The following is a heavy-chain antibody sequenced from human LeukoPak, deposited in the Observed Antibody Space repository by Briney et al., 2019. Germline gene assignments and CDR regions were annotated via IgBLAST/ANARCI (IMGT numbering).Heavy chain of an antibody. CDR3: ARVNGVDAFDI. J-gene: IGHJ3*02. CDR1: GFTFSSHG. CDR2: ISSSGNRI. Sequence: GGSLRLSCAASGFTFSSHGMIWVRQAPGKGLEWISYISSSGNRIHYADSVKGRLTISRDNAKNSLYLQMNSLRVEDTAVYYCARVNGVDAFDIWGQGTMVTVSS. D-gene: IGHD2-8*01. V-gene: IGHV3-48*03.